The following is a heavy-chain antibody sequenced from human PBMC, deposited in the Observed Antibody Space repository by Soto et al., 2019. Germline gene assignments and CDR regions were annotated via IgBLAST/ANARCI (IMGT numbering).Heavy chain of an antibody. CDR3: VRTSRVVTALTRAAY. CDR1: GFTFSSYW. D-gene: IGHD2-21*02. CDR2: INSDGSST. J-gene: IGHJ4*02. V-gene: IGHV3-74*01. Sequence: EVQLVESGGGLVQPGGSLRLSCAASGFTFSSYWMHWVRQAPGKGLVWVSRINSDGSSTSYADSVKGRFTISRDNAKTKVYLQMNRARAVETAVSYRVRTSRVVTALTRAAYWVQGTLVTASA.